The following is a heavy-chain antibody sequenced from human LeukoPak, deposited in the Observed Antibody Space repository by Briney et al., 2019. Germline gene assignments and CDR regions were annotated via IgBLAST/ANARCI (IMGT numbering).Heavy chain of an antibody. D-gene: IGHD3-22*01. J-gene: IGHJ4*02. V-gene: IGHV4-59*01. CDR1: GGSISSYY. CDR3: ARAHYDSSGYRKFDY. Sequence: SETLSLTCTVSGGSISSYYWSWIRQPPGKGLEWIGYIYYSGSTNYNPSLKSRVTISVDTSKNQFSLKLSSVTAADTAVYYCARAHYDSSGYRKFDYWGQGTLVTVSS. CDR2: IYYSGST.